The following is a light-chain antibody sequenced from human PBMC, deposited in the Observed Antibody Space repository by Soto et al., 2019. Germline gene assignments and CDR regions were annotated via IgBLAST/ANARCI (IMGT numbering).Light chain of an antibody. CDR2: DVS. CDR3: SSYTSSSTKV. J-gene: IGLJ1*01. Sequence: QSALTQPASVSGSPGPSTTISCTGTSIDVGGYNYASWYQQHPGKAPKLMIYDVSNRPSGVSNRFSGSKSGNTASLTISGLQAEDEADYYCSSYTSSSTKVFGTGTKLTVL. V-gene: IGLV2-14*01. CDR1: SIDVGGYNY.